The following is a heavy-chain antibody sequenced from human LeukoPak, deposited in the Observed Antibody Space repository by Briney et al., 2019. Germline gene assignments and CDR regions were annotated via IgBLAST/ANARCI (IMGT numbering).Heavy chain of an antibody. Sequence: GGSLRLSCAASGFTFSSYSMTWVRQAPGKGLEWVSSISSSSSYIYYADSVKARFTISRDNAKNSLSLQMNSLRAEDTAVYYCVRDGGVSGYDLLDYWGRGTLVTVSS. D-gene: IGHD5-12*01. V-gene: IGHV3-21*01. CDR2: ISSSSSYI. J-gene: IGHJ4*02. CDR1: GFTFSSYS. CDR3: VRDGGVSGYDLLDY.